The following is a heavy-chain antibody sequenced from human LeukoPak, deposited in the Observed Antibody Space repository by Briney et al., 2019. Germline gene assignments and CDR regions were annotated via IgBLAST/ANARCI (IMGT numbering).Heavy chain of an antibody. J-gene: IGHJ4*02. V-gene: IGHV4-31*03. CDR3: ARGRANYDSTGYYY. CDR2: IYYSGST. CDR1: GGSISSGGYY. Sequence: PSQTLSLTCTVSGGSISSGGYYWSWLRQHPGTGLEWVGYIYYSGSTYYNPSLKSRVTISVDTSKNQFSLKLSSVTAADTAVYYCARGRANYDSTGYYYWGQGILVTVSS. D-gene: IGHD3-22*01.